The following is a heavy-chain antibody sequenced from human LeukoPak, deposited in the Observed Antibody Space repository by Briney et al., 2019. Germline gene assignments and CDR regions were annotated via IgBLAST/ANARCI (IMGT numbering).Heavy chain of an antibody. J-gene: IGHJ4*02. CDR3: AKVDYNNLPSDY. CDR1: GFTFDDYA. D-gene: IGHD4-11*01. V-gene: IGHV3-9*01. CDR2: INWNGDST. Sequence: GRSLRLSCAASGFTFDDYAMHWVRQAPGKGLEWVSGINWNGDSTGYADSVKGRFTVSRDNAKNSLYLQMNSLGVEDTALYYCAKVDYNNLPSDYWGQGTLVTVSS.